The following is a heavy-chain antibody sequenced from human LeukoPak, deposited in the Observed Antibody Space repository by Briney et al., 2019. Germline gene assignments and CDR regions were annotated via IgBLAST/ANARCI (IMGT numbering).Heavy chain of an antibody. D-gene: IGHD4-17*01. Sequence: GGSLRLSCAASGFTFSSYAMHWVRQAPGKGLEYVSAISSNGGSTYYANSVKGRFTISRDNSKNTLYLQMGSLRAEDMAVYYCARATVTVASDYWGQGTLVTVSS. V-gene: IGHV3-64*01. CDR2: ISSNGGST. CDR1: GFTFSSYA. J-gene: IGHJ4*02. CDR3: ARATVTVASDY.